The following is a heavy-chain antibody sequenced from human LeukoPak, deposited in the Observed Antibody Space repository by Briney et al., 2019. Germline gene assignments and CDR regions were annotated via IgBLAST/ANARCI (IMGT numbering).Heavy chain of an antibody. J-gene: IGHJ4*02. V-gene: IGHV3-48*01. CDR3: ARDRHKYNYDSGGYPPY. Sequence: GGSLRLSCAASGSTFSGYSMLWVRQAPGKGLEWVSYISSSSSTIYYADSVKGRFTISRDNAKNSLYLQMNTLRAEDTAVYYCARDRHKYNYDSGGYPPYWGQGTLVTVSS. CDR2: ISSSSSTI. CDR1: GSTFSGYS. D-gene: IGHD3-22*01.